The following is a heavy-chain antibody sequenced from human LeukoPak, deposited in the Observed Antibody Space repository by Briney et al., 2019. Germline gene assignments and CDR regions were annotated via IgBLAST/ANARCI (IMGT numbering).Heavy chain of an antibody. Sequence: GGSLRLSCAASGFTFSSYSMNWVRQAPGKGLEWVSSISSSSSYIYYADSVKGRFTISRDNAKNSLYLQMNSLRAEDTAVYYCARDSSGSYHFDYWGQGTLVTVSS. J-gene: IGHJ4*02. D-gene: IGHD1-26*01. CDR2: ISSSSSYI. CDR1: GFTFSSYS. V-gene: IGHV3-21*01. CDR3: ARDSSGSYHFDY.